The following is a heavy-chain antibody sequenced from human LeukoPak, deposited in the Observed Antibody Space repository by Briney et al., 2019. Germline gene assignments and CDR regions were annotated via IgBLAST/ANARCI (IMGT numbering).Heavy chain of an antibody. CDR1: GYTFTGYY. V-gene: IGHV1-2*02. J-gene: IGHJ4*02. Sequence: ASVKVSCKASGYTFTGYYMHWVRQAPGQGLEWMGWINPNSGGTNYAQKFQGRVTMTRDTSISTAYMELSRLRSDDTAVYYCARDRGYSSSTFDYWGQGTLVTVSS. D-gene: IGHD6-6*01. CDR2: INPNSGGT. CDR3: ARDRGYSSSTFDY.